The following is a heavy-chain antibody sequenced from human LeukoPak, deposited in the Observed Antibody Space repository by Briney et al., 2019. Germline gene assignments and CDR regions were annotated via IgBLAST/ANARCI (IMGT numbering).Heavy chain of an antibody. CDR2: LNVDGSEK. D-gene: IGHD2-2*01. J-gene: IGHJ4*02. CDR1: GSTFSDHW. Sequence: GGSLRLSCAASGSTFSDHWMNWVRQAPGKGLEWVANLNVDGSEKYYVDSVKGRFTISRDNAKNTVYLQLDNLRADDTAVYYCARSLSSAVDNYWGQGTLVTVSS. CDR3: ARSLSSAVDNY. V-gene: IGHV3-7*01.